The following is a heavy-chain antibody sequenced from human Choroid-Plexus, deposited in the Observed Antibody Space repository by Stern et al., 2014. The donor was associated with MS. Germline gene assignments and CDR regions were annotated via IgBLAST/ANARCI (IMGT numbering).Heavy chain of an antibody. V-gene: IGHV3-30*18. D-gene: IGHD2/OR15-2a*01. CDR1: GFTLGSCA. CDR3: AKDRQYLTYFFDH. Sequence: MQLVESGGGVVQPGRSLRLSCVASGFTLGSCAMHWVRQPPGKGLEWVAGVSYDGSNKYYADSVKGRFTISRDNSQNTLYMQMSSLRPEDTAVYYCAKDRQYLTYFFDHWGQGSLVTVSS. J-gene: IGHJ5*02. CDR2: VSYDGSNK.